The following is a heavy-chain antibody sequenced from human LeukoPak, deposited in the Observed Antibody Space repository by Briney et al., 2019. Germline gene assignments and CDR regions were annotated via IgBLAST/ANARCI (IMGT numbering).Heavy chain of an antibody. V-gene: IGHV3-23*01. D-gene: IGHD1-20*01. CDR3: AKYKDAPDYYYYGMDV. J-gene: IGHJ6*02. CDR2: ISGSGGST. CDR1: GFTFSSYA. Sequence: TGGSLRLSCAASGFTFSSYAMSWVRQAPGKGLEWVSAISGSGGSTYYADSVKGRFTISRDNSKKTLYLQMNSLRAEDTAVYYCAKYKDAPDYYYYGMDVWGQGTTVTVSS.